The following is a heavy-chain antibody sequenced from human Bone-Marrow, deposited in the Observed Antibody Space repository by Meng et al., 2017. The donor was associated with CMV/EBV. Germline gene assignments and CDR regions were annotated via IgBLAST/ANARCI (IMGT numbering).Heavy chain of an antibody. CDR3: ARLKGMVRGIYGMDV. J-gene: IGHJ6*02. CDR1: GGTFSSYS. V-gene: IGHV1-69*05. CDR2: IIPIFGTA. D-gene: IGHD3-10*01. Sequence: SVKVSCKASGGTFSSYSISWVRQAPGRGLEWMGGIIPIFGTANYAQKFQGRVTITTDESTSTAYIELISLRSEDTAVYYCARLKGMVRGIYGMDVWGQGTTVPVSS.